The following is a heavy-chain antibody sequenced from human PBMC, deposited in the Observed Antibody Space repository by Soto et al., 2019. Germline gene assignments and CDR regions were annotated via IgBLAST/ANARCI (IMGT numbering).Heavy chain of an antibody. CDR1: GGSFSGYY. D-gene: IGHD1-7*01. CDR3: ARAPLTGTTTLKNLFDP. CDR2: INHSGST. Sequence: SETLSLTCAVYGGSFSGYYWSWIRQPPGKGLEWIGEINHSGSTNYNPSLKSRVTISVDTSKNQFSLKLSSVTAADTAVYYCARAPLTGTTTLKNLFDPWGQGTLVTVSS. J-gene: IGHJ5*02. V-gene: IGHV4-34*01.